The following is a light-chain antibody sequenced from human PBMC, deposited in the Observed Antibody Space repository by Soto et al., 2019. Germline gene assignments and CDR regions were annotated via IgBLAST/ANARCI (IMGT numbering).Light chain of an antibody. J-gene: IGKJ5*01. CDR1: QGISSY. CDR2: AAS. V-gene: IGKV1-8*01. Sequence: AIRMTQSPSSLSASTGDRVTITCRASQGISSYLAWYQQKPGKAPKVLIHAASTLQSGVPSRFSGSGSGTEFTLTINSLQPEDFATYYCQQLRSYPITFGQGTQLEIK. CDR3: QQLRSYPIT.